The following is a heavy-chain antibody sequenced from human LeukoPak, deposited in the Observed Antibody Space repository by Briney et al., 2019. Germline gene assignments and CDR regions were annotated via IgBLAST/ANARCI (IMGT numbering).Heavy chain of an antibody. D-gene: IGHD3-10*01. CDR2: ISSSSSYI. J-gene: IGHJ4*02. CDR1: GFTFSSYS. Sequence: GGSLRLSCAASGFTFSSYSMNWVRQAPGKGLEWVSSISSSSSYIYYADSVKGRFTISRDNAKNSLYLQMNSLRAEDTAVYYCARGSIRWFGELSRTLDYWGQGTLVTVSS. V-gene: IGHV3-21*01. CDR3: ARGSIRWFGELSRTLDY.